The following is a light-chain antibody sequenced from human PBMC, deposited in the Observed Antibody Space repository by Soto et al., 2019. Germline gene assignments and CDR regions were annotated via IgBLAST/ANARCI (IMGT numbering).Light chain of an antibody. Sequence: EIVLTQSPGTLALSPGEGATLSCRASQSVSKYLAWYQQKPGQAPRLLIYGASSRATGIPDNFSGSGSGTDFTLTISRLEPEDFAVYYCQQYGGSPQTFGQGTKVEIK. CDR1: QSVSKY. CDR2: GAS. J-gene: IGKJ1*01. V-gene: IGKV3-20*01. CDR3: QQYGGSPQT.